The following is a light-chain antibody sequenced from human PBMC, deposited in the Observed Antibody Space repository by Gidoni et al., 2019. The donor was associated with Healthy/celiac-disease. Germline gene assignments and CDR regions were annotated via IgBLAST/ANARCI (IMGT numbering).Light chain of an antibody. J-gene: IGKJ5*01. V-gene: IGKV1-33*01. Sequence: DIQMTQYPSSLSASVGDRVTITCQASQDIGNYLNWYQQKPGKAPKRLIYDESNLETRVPSRFSGSGSGTDFTCAISSLQPEDIATYYCQQYDNLPSITFGQGTRLEIK. CDR1: QDIGNY. CDR2: DES. CDR3: QQYDNLPSIT.